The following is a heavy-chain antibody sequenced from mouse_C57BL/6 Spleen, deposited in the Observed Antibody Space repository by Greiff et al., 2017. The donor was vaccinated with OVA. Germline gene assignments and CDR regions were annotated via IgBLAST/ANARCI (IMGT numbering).Heavy chain of an antibody. CDR2: LDPSDSYT. Sequence: VQLQQSGAELVMPGASVKLSCKASGYTFTSYWMHWVKQRPGQGLEWIGELDPSDSYTNYNQKFKGKSTLTVDKSSSTAYMQLSSLTSEDSAVYYCARGNDPYYFDYWGQGTTLTVSS. V-gene: IGHV1-69*01. D-gene: IGHD2-3*01. CDR3: ARGNDPYYFDY. CDR1: GYTFTSYW. J-gene: IGHJ2*01.